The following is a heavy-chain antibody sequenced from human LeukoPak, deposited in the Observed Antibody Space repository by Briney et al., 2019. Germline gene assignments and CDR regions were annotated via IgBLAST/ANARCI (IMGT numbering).Heavy chain of an antibody. CDR2: IYPGDSDT. Sequence: GESLKISCKGSGYTFTSYWIAWVRQLPGKGLEWMGIIYPGDSDTRYSPSFQGQVTISADKSISTAYLQWSSLKASDTAMYYCARLSPPSWWFDPWGQGTLVTVSS. J-gene: IGHJ5*02. CDR3: ARLSPPSWWFDP. CDR1: GYTFTSYW. D-gene: IGHD2-15*01. V-gene: IGHV5-51*01.